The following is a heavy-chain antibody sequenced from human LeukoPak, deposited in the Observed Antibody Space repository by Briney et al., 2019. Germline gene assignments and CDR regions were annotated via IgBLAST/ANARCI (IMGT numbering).Heavy chain of an antibody. V-gene: IGHV3-7*01. CDR1: GFTFSSYW. Sequence: GGSLRLSCAASGFTFSSYWMSWVRQAPGKGLEWVANIKQDGSEKYYVDSVKGRFTISRDNAKNSLYLQMNSLRAEDTAVYYCARETSSGWYYFDYWGQGTLVTASS. J-gene: IGHJ4*02. D-gene: IGHD6-19*01. CDR2: IKQDGSEK. CDR3: ARETSSGWYYFDY.